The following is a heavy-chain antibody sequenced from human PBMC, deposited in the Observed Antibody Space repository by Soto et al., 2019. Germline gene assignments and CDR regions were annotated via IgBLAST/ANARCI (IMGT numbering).Heavy chain of an antibody. CDR3: ERFSGGSYNTYYFYYGMDV. V-gene: IGHV1-18*01. J-gene: IGHJ6*02. CDR1: GYTFTSYA. Sequence: ASVKVSCKASGYTFTSYAISWVRQAAGQGLDWMGWISAYNGNTKYAQDLQGRVTMTTDTSTSTAYMELRSLRSDDTAVYYCERFSGGSYNTYYFYYGMDVWGQGTTVTVSS. CDR2: ISAYNGNT. D-gene: IGHD2-15*01.